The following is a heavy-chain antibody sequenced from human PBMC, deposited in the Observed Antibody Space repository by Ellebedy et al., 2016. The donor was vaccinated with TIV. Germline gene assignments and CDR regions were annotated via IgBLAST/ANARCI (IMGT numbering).Heavy chain of an antibody. D-gene: IGHD4-17*01. CDR2: INHAGST. CDR3: ARCDYGDYVDY. Sequence: GSLRLSXAVYGGSFSGYYWTWIRQPPGKGLEWIGEINHAGSTNFNPSLKSRVTISVDTSKNQFSLKLSSVTAADTAVYYCARCDYGDYVDYWGQGTLVTVSS. CDR1: GGSFSGYY. V-gene: IGHV4-34*01. J-gene: IGHJ4*02.